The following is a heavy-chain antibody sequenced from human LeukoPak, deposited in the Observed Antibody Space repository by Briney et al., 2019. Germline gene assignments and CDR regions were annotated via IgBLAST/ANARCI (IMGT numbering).Heavy chain of an antibody. V-gene: IGHV4-4*02. J-gene: IGHJ4*02. Sequence: SGTLSLTCAVSGGSISSSNWWSWVRQPPGKGLGWIGEIYHSGSTNYNPSLKSRVTISVDKSKNQFSLKLSSVTAADTAVYYCARKSSRYFDWLLLDYWGQGTLVTVSS. CDR1: GGSISSSNW. CDR3: ARKSSRYFDWLLLDY. CDR2: IYHSGST. D-gene: IGHD3-9*01.